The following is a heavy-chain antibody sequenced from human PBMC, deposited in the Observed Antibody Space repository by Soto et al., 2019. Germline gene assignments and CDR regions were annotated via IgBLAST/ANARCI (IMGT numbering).Heavy chain of an antibody. J-gene: IGHJ3*02. CDR3: AREAGYCSRTSCYRRAFDT. CDR2: INTDGASS. CDR1: GFTFSGHW. V-gene: IGHV3-74*03. Sequence: EVQLVESGGDLVQPGGSLRVSCAASGFTFSGHWMHWVRQVPGKGLEWVSRINTDGASSAYADSVKGRFTISRDNAKNTLYLQMNGLRADDTAVYYCAREAGYCSRTSCYRRAFDTWGQGITVTVS. D-gene: IGHD2-2*01.